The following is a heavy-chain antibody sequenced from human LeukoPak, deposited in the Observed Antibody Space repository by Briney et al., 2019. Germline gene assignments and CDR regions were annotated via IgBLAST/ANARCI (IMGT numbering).Heavy chain of an antibody. D-gene: IGHD3-10*01. CDR2: IYPGDSGT. V-gene: IGHV5-51*01. CDR1: GYSFTNYW. CDR3: ARRMVRGVIISWFDP. Sequence: GESLKISCKGSGYSFTNYWIGWVRQMPGKGLEWMGIIYPGDSGTRYSPSFQGQVTISADKSITTAYLQWSSLKASDTAMYYCARRMVRGVIISWFDPWGQGTLVTVSS. J-gene: IGHJ5*02.